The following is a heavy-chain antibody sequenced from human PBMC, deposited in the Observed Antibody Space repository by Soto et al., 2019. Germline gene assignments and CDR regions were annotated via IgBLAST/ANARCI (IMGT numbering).Heavy chain of an antibody. J-gene: IGHJ5*02. CDR2: ISASGGLK. D-gene: IGHD1-26*01. CDR3: AREVGAPSGWLDP. CDR1: GFTFTNYA. Sequence: LRLSCAASGFTFTNYAMTWVRQTPGKGLEWVSGISASGGLKYYADSVRGRFTVSRDNSKNILYLQMDNLRDEDTALYYCAREVGAPSGWLDPWGQGTQVTVSS. V-gene: IGHV3-23*01.